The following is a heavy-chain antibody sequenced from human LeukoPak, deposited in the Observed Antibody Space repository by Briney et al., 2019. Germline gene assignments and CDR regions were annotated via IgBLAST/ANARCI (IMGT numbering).Heavy chain of an antibody. CDR2: IIPILGIA. CDR1: GGTFISYA. D-gene: IGHD6-13*01. V-gene: IGHV1-69*04. Sequence: ASVKVSCKASGGTFISYAISWVRQAPGQGLEWMGRIIPILGIANYAQKFQGRVTITADKSTSTAYMELSSLRSEDTAVYYCARSWGSSWYRGFDYWGQGTLVIVSS. CDR3: ARSWGSSWYRGFDY. J-gene: IGHJ4*02.